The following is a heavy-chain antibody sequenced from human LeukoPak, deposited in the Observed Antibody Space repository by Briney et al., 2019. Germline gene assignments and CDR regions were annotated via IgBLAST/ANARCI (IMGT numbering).Heavy chain of an antibody. CDR3: ARDDIVVVVADHYGMDV. CDR1: GFTFRTYS. V-gene: IGHV3-21*01. J-gene: IGHJ6*02. Sequence: SGGALRLSCAASGFTFRTYSMNWVRQAPGKGLEWVSSISSSSSYLHHAASVKGRFTISRDNAKNSLYLQMNSLRAEDTAVYYCARDDIVVVVADHYGMDVWGQGTTVTVSS. D-gene: IGHD2-15*01. CDR2: ISSSSSYL.